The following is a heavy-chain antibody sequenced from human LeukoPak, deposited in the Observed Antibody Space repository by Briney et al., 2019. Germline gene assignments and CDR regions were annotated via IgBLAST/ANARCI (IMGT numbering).Heavy chain of an antibody. Sequence: SETLSLTCAVYGGSFSGYYWSWIRQPPGKGLEWIGEINHSGSTNYNPSLKNRVTISVDTSKKQISVNLTSVTAADTGVYYCARGPHQQWPPMQYWGQGSLVTVSS. V-gene: IGHV4-34*01. CDR1: GGSFSGYY. CDR3: ARGPHQQWPPMQY. J-gene: IGHJ4*02. CDR2: INHSGST. D-gene: IGHD6-19*01.